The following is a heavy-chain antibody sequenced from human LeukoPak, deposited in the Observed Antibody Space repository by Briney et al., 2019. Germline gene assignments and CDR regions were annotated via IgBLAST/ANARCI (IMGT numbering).Heavy chain of an antibody. Sequence: ASVKVSCKASGGTFSSYAISWVRQAPGQGLEWMGRIIPILGIANYAQKFQGRVTITADKSTSTAYMELSSLRSEDTAVYYCARELDYGDYDRFDYWGQGTLVTVSS. CDR1: GGTFSSYA. CDR3: ARELDYGDYDRFDY. J-gene: IGHJ4*02. V-gene: IGHV1-69*04. D-gene: IGHD4-17*01. CDR2: IIPILGIA.